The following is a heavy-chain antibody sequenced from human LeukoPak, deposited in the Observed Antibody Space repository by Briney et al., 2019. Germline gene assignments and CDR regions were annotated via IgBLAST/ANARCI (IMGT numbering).Heavy chain of an antibody. J-gene: IGHJ4*02. CDR1: GFTFDDYA. D-gene: IGHD1-26*01. V-gene: IGHV3-9*01. CDR2: ISWSSGSI. CDR3: AKAGGRELLQDFDY. Sequence: HPGGSLRLSCAASGFTFDDYAMHWVRQAPGKGLEWVSGISWSSGSIGYADSVKGRLTISRDNAKNSLYLQMNSLRAEDTALYYCAKAGGRELLQDFDYWGQGTLVTVSS.